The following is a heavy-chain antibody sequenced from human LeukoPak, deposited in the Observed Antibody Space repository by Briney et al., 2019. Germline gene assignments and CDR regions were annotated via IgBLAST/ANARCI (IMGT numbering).Heavy chain of an antibody. CDR1: GYTFTTYG. CDR3: ARGYSSSWYVTGGPDY. J-gene: IGHJ4*02. D-gene: IGHD6-13*01. CDR2: INPNSGGT. Sequence: ASVKVSCKASGYTFTTYGITWVRQAPGQGLEWMGWINPNSGGTNYAQKFQGRVTMTRDTSISTAYMELSRLRSDDTAVYYCARGYSSSWYVTGGPDYWGQGTLVTVSS. V-gene: IGHV1-2*02.